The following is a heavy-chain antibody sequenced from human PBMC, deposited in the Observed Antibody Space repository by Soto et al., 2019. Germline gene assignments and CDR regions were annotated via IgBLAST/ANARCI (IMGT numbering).Heavy chain of an antibody. CDR2: INTYNGGA. D-gene: IGHD5-18*01. CDR1: GYIFNDYY. Sequence: QVHLVQSGAEVKKPGASVRVSCKASGYIFNDYYIHWVRQAPGQGLECMGWINTYNGGAKFAQEFQGRVTMNRDTSLSIVYMAVTRLKYDDTAVYYCARDNYNYAGMDVRGQGTTVTVSS. J-gene: IGHJ6*02. CDR3: ARDNYNYAGMDV. V-gene: IGHV1-2*02.